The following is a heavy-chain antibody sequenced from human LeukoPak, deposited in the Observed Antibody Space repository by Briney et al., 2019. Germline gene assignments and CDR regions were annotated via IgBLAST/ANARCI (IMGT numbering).Heavy chain of an antibody. CDR1: GGSISSYY. J-gene: IGHJ4*02. D-gene: IGHD4/OR15-4a*01. CDR3: ARHSIDCGEDY. Sequence: SETLSLTCTVSGGSISSYYWSWIRQPPGKGLEWIGYIYYSGSTNYNPSLKSRVTISVDTSKNQFSLKLSSVTAADTAVYYCARHSIDCGEDYWGQGTLVTVSS. V-gene: IGHV4-59*08. CDR2: IYYSGST.